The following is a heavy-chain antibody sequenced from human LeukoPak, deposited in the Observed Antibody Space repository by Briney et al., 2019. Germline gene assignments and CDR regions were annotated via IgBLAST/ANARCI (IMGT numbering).Heavy chain of an antibody. CDR3: ARDGPRGYYFDY. D-gene: IGHD3-10*01. J-gene: IGHJ4*02. CDR2: IKEDGSEK. Sequence: GGSLRLSCAASGFAFSSYWMSWVRQAPGKGLEWVANIKEDGSEKYYVDSVKGRFTISRDNAKNSLYLQMDSLRAEDTAVYYCARDGPRGYYFDYWGQGTLVTVSS. V-gene: IGHV3-7*03. CDR1: GFAFSSYW.